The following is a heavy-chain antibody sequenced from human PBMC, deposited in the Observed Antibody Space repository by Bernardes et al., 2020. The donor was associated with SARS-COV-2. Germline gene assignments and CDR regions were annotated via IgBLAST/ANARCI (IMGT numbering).Heavy chain of an antibody. CDR3: ARESRDYGDSRYWYFDL. CDR1: GFMFSRYD. D-gene: IGHD4-17*01. Sequence: GGSLRLSCAASGFMFSRYDMHWVRQATGKGLEWVSGIGTADNTFYSGSVKGRFTISREDAKNSFYLQVNSLRAEDTAVYYCARESRDYGDSRYWYFDLGGRGTLVTVSS. CDR2: IGTADNT. V-gene: IGHV3-13*04. J-gene: IGHJ2*01.